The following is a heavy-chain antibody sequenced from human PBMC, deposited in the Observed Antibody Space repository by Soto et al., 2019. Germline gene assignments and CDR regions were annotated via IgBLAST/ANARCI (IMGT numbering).Heavy chain of an antibody. Sequence: ASVKVSCKASGFTFTSSAVQWVRQARGQRLEWIGWIVVGSGNTNYAQKFQERVTITRDMSTSTAYMEPSSLRSEDTAVYYCAADSGSYCSGGSCYDLFDYWGQGTLVTVSS. J-gene: IGHJ4*02. CDR3: AADSGSYCSGGSCYDLFDY. CDR1: GFTFTSSA. D-gene: IGHD2-15*01. CDR2: IVVGSGNT. V-gene: IGHV1-58*01.